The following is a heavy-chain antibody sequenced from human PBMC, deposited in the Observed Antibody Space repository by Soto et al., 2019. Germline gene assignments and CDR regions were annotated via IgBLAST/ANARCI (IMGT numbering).Heavy chain of an antibody. D-gene: IGHD2-15*01. Sequence: SETLSLTCSVSGGSITTSFWNWIRQSPGKEPEWIGYISASGNTNYHPSFGSRVSISRDTSKNQFFLMLGSLTAADSAVYYCARDAYGGNFYHHAGGGWGQGITVTV. CDR1: GGSITTSF. CDR2: ISASGNT. V-gene: IGHV4-59*01. CDR3: ARDAYGGNFYHHAGGG. J-gene: IGHJ3*01.